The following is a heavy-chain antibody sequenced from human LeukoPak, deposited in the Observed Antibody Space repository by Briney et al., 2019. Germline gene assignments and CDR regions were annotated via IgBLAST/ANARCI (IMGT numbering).Heavy chain of an antibody. V-gene: IGHV3-21*01. CDR3: ARHVVAVGFDY. Sequence: GGSLRLSGAASGFTFSSYTMNWVRQAPGKGLEWVSSITSSSSYIYYADSVKGRFTISRDNAKNSLYLQMNSLRAEDTAVYYCARHVVAVGFDYWGQGTLVTVSS. D-gene: IGHD3-22*01. CDR2: ITSSSSYI. CDR1: GFTFSSYT. J-gene: IGHJ4*02.